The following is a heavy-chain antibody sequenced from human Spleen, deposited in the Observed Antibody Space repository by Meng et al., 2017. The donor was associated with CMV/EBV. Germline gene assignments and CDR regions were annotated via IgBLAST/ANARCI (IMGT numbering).Heavy chain of an antibody. D-gene: IGHD1-26*01. V-gene: IGHV4-39*07. J-gene: IGHJ3*02. CDR3: AGDSGTYSSGTFDI. CDR1: GGSVSSGSYY. Sequence: SETLSLTCSVSGGSVSSGSYYWSWIRQPPGKGLEWIGSMYYSERTYYNPSLRRRVTISVDTSKNQFSLKLTSLTAADTAMFYCAGDSGTYSSGTFDIWGQGAMVTVSS. CDR2: MYYSERT.